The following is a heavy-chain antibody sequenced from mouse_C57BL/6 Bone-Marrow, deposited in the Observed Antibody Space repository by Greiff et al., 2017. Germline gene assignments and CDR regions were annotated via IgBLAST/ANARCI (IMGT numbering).Heavy chain of an antibody. D-gene: IGHD1-1*01. CDR3: TRDYCRRYWYFDV. CDR1: GYTFTSYD. J-gene: IGHJ1*03. Sequence: QVQLQQSGPELVKPGASVKLSCKASGYTFTSYDINWVKQRPGQGLEWIGWIYPRDGSTKYNEKFKGKATLTVDTSSSTAYMELHSLTSEDSAVYVCTRDYCRRYWYFDVWGTGTTVTVSS. CDR2: IYPRDGST. V-gene: IGHV1-85*01.